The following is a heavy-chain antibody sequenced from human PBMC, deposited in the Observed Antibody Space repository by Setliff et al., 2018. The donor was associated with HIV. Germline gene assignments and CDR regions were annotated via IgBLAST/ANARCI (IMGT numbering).Heavy chain of an antibody. CDR3: ARDQADTYNYLLSGAFDF. CDR1: GASITSGSFY. CDR2: VYTSGTT. V-gene: IGHV4-61*02. J-gene: IGHJ3*01. D-gene: IGHD3-10*01. Sequence: SETLSLTCTVSGASITSGSFYWSWIRQPAGKGLERIGRVYTSGTTNYNPSLKSRVTISVDTSKNQFSLKLSSVTAADTALYYCARDQADTYNYLLSGAFDFWGQGTVVTVSS.